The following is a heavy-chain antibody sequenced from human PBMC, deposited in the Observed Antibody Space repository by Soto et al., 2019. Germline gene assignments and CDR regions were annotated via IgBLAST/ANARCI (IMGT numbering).Heavy chain of an antibody. CDR1: GGSFSGYY. J-gene: IGHJ3*02. D-gene: IGHD6-25*01. CDR3: AREGASGAFDI. V-gene: IGHV4-34*01. Sequence: PSETLSLTCAVYGGSFSGYYWSWIRQPPGKGLEWIGEINHSGSTNYNPSLKSRVTISVDTSKNQFSLKLSSVTAADTAAYYCAREGASGAFDIWGQGTMVTVSS. CDR2: INHSGST.